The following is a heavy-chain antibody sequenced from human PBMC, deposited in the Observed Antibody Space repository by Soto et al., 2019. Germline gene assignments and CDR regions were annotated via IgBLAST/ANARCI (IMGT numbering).Heavy chain of an antibody. CDR1: GFTFNTW. J-gene: IGHJ4*02. CDR3: TRGASGYGNFDD. Sequence: EVPLVESGGGSVQPGGSLRLSCAASGFTFNTWMHWVRQAPGKGLVWLSRINSDGSSVTYADSVKGRFIISRDNAKDTLYLQMNSLTAEDTAIYYCTRGASGYGNFDDWGPGVLVTVSS. D-gene: IGHD6-13*01. CDR2: INSDGSSV. V-gene: IGHV3-74*03.